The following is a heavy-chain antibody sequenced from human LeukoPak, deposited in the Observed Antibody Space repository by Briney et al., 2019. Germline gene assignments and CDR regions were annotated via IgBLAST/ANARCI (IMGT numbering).Heavy chain of an antibody. CDR3: ARYHTALNY. Sequence: PGRSLRLSCTASGFTFSNYGMHWVRQAPGKGLEWVAVISYDGSNEYYADSVKGRFTISRDNSKNTLYLQMNNLRVEDTAVYYCARYHTALNYWGQGTLVTASS. D-gene: IGHD5-18*01. CDR2: ISYDGSNE. J-gene: IGHJ4*02. V-gene: IGHV3-30*03. CDR1: GFTFSNYG.